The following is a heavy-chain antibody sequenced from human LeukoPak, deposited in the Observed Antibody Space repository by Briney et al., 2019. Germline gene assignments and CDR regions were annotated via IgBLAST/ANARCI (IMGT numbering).Heavy chain of an antibody. D-gene: IGHD6-13*01. V-gene: IGHV1-2*02. CDR1: GYTFTGDH. CDR3: ARGSDSSSWYVD. CDR2: INPNSGGT. Sequence: ASVKVSCNASGYTFTGDHMYWVRQAPGQGLEWMGWINPNSGGTNYAQKFQGRVTMTRDTSISTAYMELSGLRSDDTAVYYCARGSDSSSWYVDWGQGTLVTVSS. J-gene: IGHJ4*02.